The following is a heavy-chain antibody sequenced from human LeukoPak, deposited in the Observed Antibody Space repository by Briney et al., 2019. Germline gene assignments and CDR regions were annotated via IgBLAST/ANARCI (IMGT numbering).Heavy chain of an antibody. D-gene: IGHD2/OR15-2a*01. CDR1: GYTFTAYG. V-gene: IGHV1-2*02. CDR2: ISSNNGDT. J-gene: IGHJ4*02. CDR3: ASSRKGCERKIFSQSGSSLYDY. Sequence: GASVQVSCKASGYTFTAYGITWVRQAPGQGLEWMGWISSNNGDTNYAQKLQGRVTMTTDTSISTAYMELSRLTSDDTAVYYCASSRKGCERKIFSQSGSSLYDYWGEGTLVTVSS.